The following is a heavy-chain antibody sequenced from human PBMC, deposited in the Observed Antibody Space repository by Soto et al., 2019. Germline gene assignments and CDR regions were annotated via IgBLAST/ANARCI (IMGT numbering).Heavy chain of an antibody. Sequence: GGSLRLSCADSGFTLSHSWMHWVRQVSGKGLEWVSYISGGGTTVFYADSVKGRFTISRDNAQKSLYLQMDSLTSEDTAIYYCARDREPSVYHGMAVWGQGTTVTVSS. V-gene: IGHV3-11*01. CDR3: ARDREPSVYHGMAV. CDR2: ISGGGTTV. CDR1: GFTLSHSW. J-gene: IGHJ6*02.